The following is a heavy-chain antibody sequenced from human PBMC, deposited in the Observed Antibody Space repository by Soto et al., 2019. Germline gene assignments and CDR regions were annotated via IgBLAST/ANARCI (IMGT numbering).Heavy chain of an antibody. J-gene: IGHJ6*02. V-gene: IGHV1-2*02. CDR3: ARGEIAAQYYYYYYGMDV. CDR1: GYTFTGYY. Sequence: ASVKVSCKASGYTFTGYYMHWVRQAPGQGLEWMGWINPNSGGTNYAQKFQGRVTMTRDTSISTAYMELSRLRSDDTAVYYCARGEIAAQYYYYYYGMDVWGQGTTVTVSS. CDR2: INPNSGGT. D-gene: IGHD6-6*01.